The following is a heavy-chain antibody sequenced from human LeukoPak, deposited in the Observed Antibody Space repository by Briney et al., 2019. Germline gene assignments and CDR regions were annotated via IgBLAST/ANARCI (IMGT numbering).Heavy chain of an antibody. D-gene: IGHD2-2*01. Sequence: GGSLRLSCAASGFTFRDTGMHWVRQAPGKGLEWVAIIWYDGSEQYYADSVKGRFTISRDNSKNTVFLQLSSLRADDSAMYYCAKDWGTSGDHSSYGFLDHWGQGTLVTVSS. J-gene: IGHJ4*02. CDR1: GFTFRDTG. CDR3: AKDWGTSGDHSSYGFLDH. CDR2: IWYDGSEQ. V-gene: IGHV3-33*06.